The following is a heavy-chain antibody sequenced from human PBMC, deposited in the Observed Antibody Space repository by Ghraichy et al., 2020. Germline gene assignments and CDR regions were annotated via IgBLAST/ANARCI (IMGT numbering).Heavy chain of an antibody. V-gene: IGHV3-7*01. Sequence: GALRLSCAASGFTFSSYWMSWVRQAPGKGLEWVANIKQDGSEKYYVDSVKGRFTISRDNAKNSLYLQMNSLRAEDTAVYYCARDLGSGSPLDQGYYYYYYMDVWGKATTVTV. CDR2: IKQDGSEK. J-gene: IGHJ6*03. CDR3: ARDLGSGSPLDQGYYYYYYMDV. D-gene: IGHD3-10*02. CDR1: GFTFSSYW.